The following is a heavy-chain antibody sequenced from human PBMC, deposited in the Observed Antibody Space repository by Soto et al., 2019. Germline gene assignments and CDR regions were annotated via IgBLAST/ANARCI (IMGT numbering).Heavy chain of an antibody. J-gene: IGHJ3*02. V-gene: IGHV3-20*01. CDR3: AREKYSGFDAFDI. Sequence: TGGTLTLSCAASGFSFDGYDMSWVRQAPGKGLEWVSGINWNGGSTGYADSVKGRFTISRDNAKNSLYLQMNSLRAEDTALYHCAREKYSGFDAFDIWGQGTMVTVS. CDR2: INWNGGST. D-gene: IGHD5-12*01. CDR1: GFSFDGYD.